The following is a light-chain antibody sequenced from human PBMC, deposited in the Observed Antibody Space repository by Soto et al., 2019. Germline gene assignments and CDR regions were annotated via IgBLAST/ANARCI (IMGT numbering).Light chain of an antibody. CDR1: SGHSSYA. Sequence: QAVVTQSPSASASLGASVKLTCTLSSGHSSYAIAWHQQQPEKGPRYLMKLNSDGSHSKGDGIPDRFSGSSSGAERYLTISSLQSEDEADYYRQTWVTGTYVVFGGGTKVTVL. CDR2: LNSDGSH. J-gene: IGLJ2*01. V-gene: IGLV4-69*01. CDR3: QTWVTGTYVV.